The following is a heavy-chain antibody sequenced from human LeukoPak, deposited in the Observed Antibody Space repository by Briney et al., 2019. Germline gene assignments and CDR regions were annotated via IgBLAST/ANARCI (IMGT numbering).Heavy chain of an antibody. CDR2: IRQDGSEK. D-gene: IGHD6-13*01. J-gene: IGHJ4*01. CDR3: ARDGTAAGLYFDL. CDR1: GGSISSSRYY. V-gene: IGHV3-7*01. Sequence: ETLSLTCTVSGGSISSSRYYWGWIRQAPGKGLEWVASIRQDGSEKTYVDSVKGRFTISRDNTKNSLSLQVNSLRVEDTAVYYCARDGTAAGLYFDLWGQGTLVTVSS.